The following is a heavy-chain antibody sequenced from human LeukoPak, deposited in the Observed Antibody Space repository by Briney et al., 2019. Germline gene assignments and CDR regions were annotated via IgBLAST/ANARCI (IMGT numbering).Heavy chain of an antibody. J-gene: IGHJ4*02. CDR3: ARGAYYDFWSGYSVTPPDY. D-gene: IGHD3-3*01. V-gene: IGHV3-53*01. CDR2: IYSGGST. CDR1: GFTVSSNY. Sequence: GGSLRLSCAASGFTVSSNYMSWVRQAPGKGLEWVSVIYSGGSTYYADSVKGRFTISRGNSKNTLYLQMNSLRAEDTAVYYCARGAYYDFWSGYSVTPPDYWGQGTLVTVSS.